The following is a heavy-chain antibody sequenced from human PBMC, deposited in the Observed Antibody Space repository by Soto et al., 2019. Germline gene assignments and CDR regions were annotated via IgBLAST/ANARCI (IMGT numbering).Heavy chain of an antibody. V-gene: IGHV1-69*02. D-gene: IGHD4-4*01. CDR1: GGTFSSYT. Sequence: SVKVSCKASGGTFSSYTISWVRQAPGQGLEWMGRIIPILGIANYAQRFQGRVTITADKSTSTAYMELSSLRSEDTAVYYCARTTVTYHYYYYMDVWGKGTTVTVSS. CDR2: IIPILGIA. CDR3: ARTTVTYHYYYYMDV. J-gene: IGHJ6*03.